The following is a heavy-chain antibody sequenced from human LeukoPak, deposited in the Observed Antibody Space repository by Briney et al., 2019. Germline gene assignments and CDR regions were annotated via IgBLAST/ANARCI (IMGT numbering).Heavy chain of an antibody. CDR1: IASISSSSYY. CDR2: IYYSGST. Sequence: PSETLSLTCTVSIASISSSSYYWGGIRQPPGKGLEWIGSIYYSGSTYYNPSLKSRVTISVDTSKNQFSLKLSSVTAADTAVYYGASMLCSSGWYPTFDNWGQGTLVTVSS. D-gene: IGHD6-19*01. V-gene: IGHV4-39*01. CDR3: ASMLCSSGWYPTFDN. J-gene: IGHJ5*02.